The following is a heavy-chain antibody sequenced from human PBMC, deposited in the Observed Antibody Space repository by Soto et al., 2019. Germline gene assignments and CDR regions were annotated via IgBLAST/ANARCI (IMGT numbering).Heavy chain of an antibody. V-gene: IGHV1-18*01. J-gene: IGHJ6*03. CDR2: NSAYNGNT. CDR3: ARVPVEQLVPYYSCYMDV. CDR1: GYTFTSYG. Sequence: QVQLVQSGAEVKKPGASVKVSCKASGYTFTSYGISWVRQAPGQGLEWLGWNSAYNGNTNDAQKLQGRVTMTTDTSTSTAYMELRSLRSDDTAVYYCARVPVEQLVPYYSCYMDVWGKGTTVTVSS. D-gene: IGHD6-6*01.